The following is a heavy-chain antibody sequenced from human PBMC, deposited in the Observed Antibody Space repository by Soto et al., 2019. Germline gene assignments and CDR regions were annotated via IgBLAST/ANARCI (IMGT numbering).Heavy chain of an antibody. CDR2: ISSSSSYT. J-gene: IGHJ4*02. CDR1: GFTFSDYY. D-gene: IGHD3-10*01. CDR3: AKDILWFGELRVFDY. Sequence: GGSLRLSCAASGFTFSDYYMSWIRQAPGKGLEWVSYISSSSSYTNYADSVKGRFTISRDNAKNSLYLQMNSLRAEDTALYYCAKDILWFGELRVFDYWGQGTLVTVSS. V-gene: IGHV3-11*05.